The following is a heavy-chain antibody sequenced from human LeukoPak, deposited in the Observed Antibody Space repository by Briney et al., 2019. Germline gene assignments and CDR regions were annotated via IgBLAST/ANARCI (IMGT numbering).Heavy chain of an antibody. Sequence: SETLSLTCAVYGGSFSGYYWSWIRQPPGKGLEWIGEINHSGSTNYNPSHKSRVTISVDTSKNQFSLKLSSVTAADTAVYYCASGGPRTLITDYWGQGTLVTVSS. CDR3: ASGGPRTLITDY. CDR1: GGSFSGYY. J-gene: IGHJ4*02. D-gene: IGHD1-7*01. CDR2: INHSGST. V-gene: IGHV4-34*01.